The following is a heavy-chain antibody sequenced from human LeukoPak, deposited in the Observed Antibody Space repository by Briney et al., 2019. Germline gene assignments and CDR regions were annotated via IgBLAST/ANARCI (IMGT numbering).Heavy chain of an antibody. Sequence: SETLSLTCTVSGGSISSSSDHWGWIRQHPGKGLEWIGSIYYSGSTYYNPSLKSRVTISVDTSKNQFSLKLSSVTAADTAVYYCAGRGLGHRNYYGSGSFGGYYFDYWGQGTLVTVSS. J-gene: IGHJ4*02. CDR3: AGRGLGHRNYYGSGSFGGYYFDY. CDR1: GGSISSSSDH. V-gene: IGHV4-39*01. CDR2: IYYSGST. D-gene: IGHD3-10*01.